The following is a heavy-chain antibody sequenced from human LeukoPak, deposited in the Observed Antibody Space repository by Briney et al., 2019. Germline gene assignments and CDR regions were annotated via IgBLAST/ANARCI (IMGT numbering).Heavy chain of an antibody. CDR2: IYHSGST. Sequence: SGTLSLTCAVSGGSVTSGNWWSWVRQPPGKGLEWIGEIYHSGSTNYNPSLKSRVTISVDKSKNQFSLKLSSVTAADTAVYYCARVGSSGWYRANWFDPWGQGTLVTVSS. CDR3: ARVGSSGWYRANWFDP. D-gene: IGHD6-19*01. CDR1: GGSVTSGNW. J-gene: IGHJ5*02. V-gene: IGHV4-4*02.